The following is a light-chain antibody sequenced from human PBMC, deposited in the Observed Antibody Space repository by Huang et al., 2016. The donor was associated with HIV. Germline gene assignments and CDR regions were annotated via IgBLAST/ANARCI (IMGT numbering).Light chain of an antibody. CDR3: QQYHNWPYT. CDR1: QSVATN. Sequence: EIIMTQSPATLSLSPGEGASLSCRDNQSVATNLAWYLHRPGQSPRILIFGASTRASGLPGRFSGSGSGRQFTLTVSGLQSEDFAVYYCQQYHNWPYTFGQGTKLEI. CDR2: GAS. V-gene: IGKV3-15*01. J-gene: IGKJ2*01.